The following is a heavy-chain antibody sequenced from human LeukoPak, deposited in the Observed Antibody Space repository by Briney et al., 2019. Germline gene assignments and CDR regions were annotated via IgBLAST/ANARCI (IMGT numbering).Heavy chain of an antibody. CDR3: AKDPGDIVVVVAATPYFDY. V-gene: IGHV3-23*01. CDR1: GFTFSSYA. CDR2: ISGSGGST. D-gene: IGHD2-15*01. Sequence: GGSLRLSCAASGFTFSSYAMHWVRQAPGKGLEWVSAISGSGGSTYYADSVKGRFTISRDNSKNTLYLQMNSLRAEDTAVYYRAKDPGDIVVVVAATPYFDYWGQGTLVTVSS. J-gene: IGHJ4*02.